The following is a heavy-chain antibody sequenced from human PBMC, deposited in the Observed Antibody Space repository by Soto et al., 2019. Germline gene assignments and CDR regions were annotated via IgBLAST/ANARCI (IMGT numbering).Heavy chain of an antibody. V-gene: IGHV1-18*01. Sequence: ASVKVSCKASGYTFTSCGISWVRQAPGQGPEWMGWISAYNGNTNYAQKLQGRVTMTTDTSTSTAYMELRSLRSDDTVVYYCAKDIVVVPDAFYYYYGMDVWGQGTTVTVSS. J-gene: IGHJ6*02. D-gene: IGHD2-2*01. CDR2: ISAYNGNT. CDR1: GYTFTSCG. CDR3: AKDIVVVPDAFYYYYGMDV.